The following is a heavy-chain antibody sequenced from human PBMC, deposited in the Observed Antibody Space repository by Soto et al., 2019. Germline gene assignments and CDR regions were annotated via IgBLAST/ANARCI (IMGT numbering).Heavy chain of an antibody. CDR3: ARAALDILRFVAWSFVY. CDR2: ISSSSSYL. V-gene: IGHV3-21*03. Sequence: EVQLVESGGGLVTPGGSLRLSCAAAGFSFITYTMSWVRQAPGKGLEWVSSISSSSSYLYYTDSMKGRFTISRDNAKNSLFLQMNSLRLGDIAVYHCARAALDILRFVAWSFVYGGQGILVIVSS. J-gene: IGHJ4*02. CDR1: GFSFITYT. D-gene: IGHD3-3*01.